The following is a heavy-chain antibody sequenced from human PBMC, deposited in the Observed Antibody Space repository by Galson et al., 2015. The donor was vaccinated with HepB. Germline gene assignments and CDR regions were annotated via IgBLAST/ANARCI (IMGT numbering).Heavy chain of an antibody. D-gene: IGHD3-16*01. J-gene: IGHJ3*02. CDR1: GFTLSSYG. Sequence: SLRLSCAASGFTLSSYGMSWVRQAPGKGLEWVSGFSRSDLNTYYADSVKGRFTISRDNSKNTLYMQMNSLRAEDTAVYYCVRYDYRGPACDIWGQGTMVAVSS. V-gene: IGHV3-23*01. CDR2: FSRSDLNT. CDR3: VRYDYRGPACDI.